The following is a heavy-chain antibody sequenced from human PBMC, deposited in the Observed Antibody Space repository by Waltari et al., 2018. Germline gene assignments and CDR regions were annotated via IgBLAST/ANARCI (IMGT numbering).Heavy chain of an antibody. J-gene: IGHJ3*02. CDR1: GDSLGTNY. Sequence: QVQLRESGPGLVKSSETLSLTCPVSGDSLGTNYWSWIRQSHGKGLEWIGYVQSSGSTDYNPSFRGRVTMSADASKNQFSLTLKSLTAADTATYFCARALWRVGTRGDFFDIWGRGTTVTVS. CDR2: VQSSGST. D-gene: IGHD1-7*01. CDR3: ARALWRVGTRGDFFDI. V-gene: IGHV4-59*01.